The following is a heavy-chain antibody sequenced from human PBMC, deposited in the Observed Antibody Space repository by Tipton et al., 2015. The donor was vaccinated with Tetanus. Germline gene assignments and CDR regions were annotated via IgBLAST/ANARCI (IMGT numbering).Heavy chain of an antibody. Sequence: SLRLSCEVSGFTFSNYKMNWVRQAPGRGLEWVSSISSTSRYTYYAASVKGRFTISRDNAKNSLFLEMNSLRADDTAVYFCVSGSALDYWGQGTLITVSS. D-gene: IGHD6-25*01. CDR1: GFTFSNYK. CDR2: ISSTSRYT. V-gene: IGHV3-21*01. CDR3: VSGSALDY. J-gene: IGHJ4*02.